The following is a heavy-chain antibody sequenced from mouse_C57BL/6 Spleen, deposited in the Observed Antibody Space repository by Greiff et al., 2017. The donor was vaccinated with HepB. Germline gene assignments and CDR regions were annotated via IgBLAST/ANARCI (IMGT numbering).Heavy chain of an antibody. CDR1: GFTFSDYG. D-gene: IGHD1-1*01. J-gene: IGHJ2*01. CDR2: ISSGSSTI. Sequence: EVMLVESGGGLVKPGGSLKLSCAASGFTFSDYGMHWVRQAPEKGLEWVAYISSGSSTIYYADTVKGRFTISRDNAKNTLFLQMTSLRSEDTAMYYCARRVVATGHYFDYWGQGTTLTVSS. V-gene: IGHV5-17*01. CDR3: ARRVVATGHYFDY.